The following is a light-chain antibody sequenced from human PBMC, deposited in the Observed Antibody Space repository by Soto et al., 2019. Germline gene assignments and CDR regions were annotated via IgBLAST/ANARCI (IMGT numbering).Light chain of an antibody. J-gene: IGKJ1*01. Sequence: DIQMTQSPSSLSASVGDRVTITCRASQSVDNFLNWYQQKPGKAPKLLIYGASSLQSGVPARFNGSASWKYFTLAISSLPPADVGTYSCQHCYCTWTFGQGTKVEIK. V-gene: IGKV1-39*01. CDR2: GAS. CDR1: QSVDNF. CDR3: QHCYCTWT.